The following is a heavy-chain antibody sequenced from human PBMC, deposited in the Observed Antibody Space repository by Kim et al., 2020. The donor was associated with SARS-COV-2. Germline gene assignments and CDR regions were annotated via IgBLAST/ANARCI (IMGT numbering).Heavy chain of an antibody. J-gene: IGHJ4*02. V-gene: IGHV1-2*02. D-gene: IGHD2-15*01. CDR3: ARSSLLDFDS. CDR2: GGT. Sequence: GGTNTAQSFQGRATMTRDTSISTVSLEMTRLRSDDTAVYYCARSSLLDFDSWGQGTLVTVSS.